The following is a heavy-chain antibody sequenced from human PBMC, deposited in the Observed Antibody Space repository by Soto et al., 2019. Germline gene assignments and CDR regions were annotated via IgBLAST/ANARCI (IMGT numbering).Heavy chain of an antibody. Sequence: GGSLRLSCAASGFTFSSYWMSWVRQAPGKGLEWVANIKQDGSEKYYVDSVKGRFTISRDNAKNSLYLQMNSLRAEDTAVYYCARVHQAGKNYYYYYMDVWGKGTTVTVSS. CDR3: ARVHQAGKNYYYYYMDV. CDR1: GFTFSSYW. CDR2: IKQDGSEK. J-gene: IGHJ6*03. D-gene: IGHD3-10*01. V-gene: IGHV3-7*01.